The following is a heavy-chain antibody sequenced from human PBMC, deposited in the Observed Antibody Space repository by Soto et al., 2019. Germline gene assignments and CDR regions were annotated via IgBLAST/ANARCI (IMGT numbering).Heavy chain of an antibody. J-gene: IGHJ5*02. V-gene: IGHV3-11*01. CDR1: GFTFSDYY. Sequence: GGSLRLSCAASGFTFSDYYMSWIRQAPGKGLEWVSYISSSGSTIYYADSVKGRFTISRDNAKNSLYLQMNSLRAEDTAVYYCARGRRDIAVVPAAWFDPWGQGTLVTVSS. D-gene: IGHD2-2*01. CDR2: ISSSGSTI. CDR3: ARGRRDIAVVPAAWFDP.